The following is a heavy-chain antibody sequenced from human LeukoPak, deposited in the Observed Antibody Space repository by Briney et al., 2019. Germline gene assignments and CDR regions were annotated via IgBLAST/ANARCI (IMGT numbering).Heavy chain of an antibody. V-gene: IGHV3-20*04. CDR1: GFSFDDYG. Sequence: GGSLRLSCAASGFSFDDYGMSWVRQAPGKGLEWVSGINWNGGSTGYADSVKGRFTISRDNSKNTLYLQMNSLRAEDTAVYYCAKNPGRYYYDSSGLDYWGQGTLVTVSS. D-gene: IGHD3-22*01. CDR2: INWNGGST. CDR3: AKNPGRYYYDSSGLDY. J-gene: IGHJ4*02.